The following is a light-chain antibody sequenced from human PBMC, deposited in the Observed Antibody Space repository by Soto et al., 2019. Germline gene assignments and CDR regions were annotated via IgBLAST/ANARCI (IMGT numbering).Light chain of an antibody. CDR3: QQYGSSLWT. V-gene: IGKV3-20*01. CDR1: QSVSSSY. CDR2: GAS. J-gene: IGKJ1*01. Sequence: EIVLTQSPGTLSLSPGERATLSCRASQSVSSSYLAWYQQKPGQAPRLLIYGASRRATGIPDRFSGSGSGTDFTLTISRLEPEDVAVYYCQQYGSSLWTFGQGTKVEIQ.